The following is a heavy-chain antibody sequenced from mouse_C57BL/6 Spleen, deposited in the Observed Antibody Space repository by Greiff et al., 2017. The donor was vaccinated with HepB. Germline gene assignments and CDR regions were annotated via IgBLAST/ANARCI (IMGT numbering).Heavy chain of an antibody. CDR3: ASIDSSGDY. D-gene: IGHD3-2*02. Sequence: QVQLKQPGAELVRPGSSVKLSCKASGYTFTSYWMHWVKQRPIQGLEWIGNIDPSDSETHYNQKFKDKATLTVDKSSSTAYMQLSSLTSEDSAVYYCASIDSSGDYWGQGTTLTVSS. V-gene: IGHV1-52*01. J-gene: IGHJ2*01. CDR2: IDPSDSET. CDR1: GYTFTSYW.